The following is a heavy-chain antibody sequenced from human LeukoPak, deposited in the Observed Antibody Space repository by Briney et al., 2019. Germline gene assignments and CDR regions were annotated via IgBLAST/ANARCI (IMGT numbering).Heavy chain of an antibody. D-gene: IGHD3-3*01. CDR2: IRRDGSNQ. CDR1: GFTFSSHG. V-gene: IGHV3-30*02. J-gene: IGHJ4*02. Sequence: GGSLRLSCAASGFTFSSHGMHWVRQAPGKGLEWVSFIRRDGSNQYYAESVKGRFTISRDNSKNTLDLQMGSLRVEDTAVYYCTKAYDSWIGSFYDYWGRGTQVTVSS. CDR3: TKAYDSWIGSFYDY.